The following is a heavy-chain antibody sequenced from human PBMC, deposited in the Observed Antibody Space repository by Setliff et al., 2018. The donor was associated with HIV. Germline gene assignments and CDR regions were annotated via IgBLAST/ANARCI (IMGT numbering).Heavy chain of an antibody. V-gene: IGHV4-34*01. D-gene: IGHD3-16*02. CDR3: ARGFAFGGVIVIPYYSDY. J-gene: IGHJ4*02. CDR1: GGSFSGYY. CDR2: INSSGSI. Sequence: SETLSLTCAVYGGSFSGYYWIWLRQPPGKGLEWIGEINSSGSINDNPSLKSRVTISVDTSKNQFSLKLNSVTAADTAVYYCARGFAFGGVIVIPYYSDYWGQGTLVTVTS.